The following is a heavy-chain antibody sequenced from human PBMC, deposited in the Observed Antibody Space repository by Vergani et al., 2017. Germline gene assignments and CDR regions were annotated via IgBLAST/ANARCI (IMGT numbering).Heavy chain of an antibody. J-gene: IGHJ2*01. CDR1: GASITSGSFY. CDR3: ARAGGKNWYFDL. D-gene: IGHD4-23*01. Sequence: QVHLNEAGPGLVKPSQTLSLTCTVSGASITSGSFYWSWIRQPAGKGLEWIGRIHASGTKNYNPSLRSRVTLSVDTSKNQFSLKLSSVTAADTAVYYCARAGGKNWYFDLWGRGTLVTVSS. CDR2: IHASGTK. V-gene: IGHV4-61*02.